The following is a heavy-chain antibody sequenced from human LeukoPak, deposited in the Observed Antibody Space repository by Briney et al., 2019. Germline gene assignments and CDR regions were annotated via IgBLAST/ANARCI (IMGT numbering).Heavy chain of an antibody. D-gene: IGHD6-19*01. J-gene: IGHJ3*02. V-gene: IGHV4-59*01. CDR1: GGSISSYY. CDR3: ARVRYSSGGWVDAFDI. Sequence: SETPSLTCTVSGGSISSYYWSWIRQPPGKGLEWIGYIYYSGSTNYNPSLKSRVTISVDTSKNQFSLKLSSVTAADTAVYYCARVRYSSGGWVDAFDIWGQGTMVTVSS. CDR2: IYYSGST.